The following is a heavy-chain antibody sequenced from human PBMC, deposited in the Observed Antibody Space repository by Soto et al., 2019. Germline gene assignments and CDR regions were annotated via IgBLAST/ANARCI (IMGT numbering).Heavy chain of an antibody. D-gene: IGHD2-21*01. J-gene: IGHJ3*01. Sequence: QVQLVQSGAEMKKPGSSVSASCKASGGALSSSGITWVRQAPGQGLEWVAGVIPIFGTTKNAPKFQGRVTVSADESTSTDYMELSSLTSEDTAVYFCARSRPQGSDFPGVIPWDALDVWGQGTLVTVSS. CDR2: VIPIFGTT. V-gene: IGHV1-69*01. CDR3: ARSRPQGSDFPGVIPWDALDV. CDR1: GGALSSSG.